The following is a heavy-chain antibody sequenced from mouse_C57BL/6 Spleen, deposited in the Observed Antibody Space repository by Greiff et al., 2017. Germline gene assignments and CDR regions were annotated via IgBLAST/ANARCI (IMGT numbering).Heavy chain of an antibody. Sequence: EVKLMESGEGLVKPGGSLKLSCAASGFTFSSYAMSWVRQTPEKRLEWVAYISSGGDYIYYADTVKGPFTISRDNARNTLYLQMSSLKSEDTAMYYCTSFITTVVEGYFDVWGTGTTVTVSS. CDR1: GFTFSSYA. J-gene: IGHJ1*03. CDR2: ISSGGDYI. D-gene: IGHD1-1*01. CDR3: TSFITTVVEGYFDV. V-gene: IGHV5-9-1*02.